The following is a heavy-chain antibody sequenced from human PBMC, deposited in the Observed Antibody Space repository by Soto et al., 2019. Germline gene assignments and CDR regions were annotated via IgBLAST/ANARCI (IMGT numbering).Heavy chain of an antibody. CDR1: GGSISSYY. Sequence: PSGTLSLTCTVSGGSISSYYWSWIRQPPGKGLEWIGYMCYGGRTNYNPSLKSRVTISVDTSKMQVSLKLSSVTAADTAVYFCARGTPSPLIVRSSRGPWFDPWGQGTLVTVSS. D-gene: IGHD2-15*01. CDR2: MCYGGRT. V-gene: IGHV4-59*08. J-gene: IGHJ5*02. CDR3: ARGTPSPLIVRSSRGPWFDP.